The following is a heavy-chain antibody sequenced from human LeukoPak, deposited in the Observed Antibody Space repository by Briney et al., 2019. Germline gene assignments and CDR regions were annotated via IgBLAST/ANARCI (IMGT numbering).Heavy chain of an antibody. Sequence: SETLSLTCAVYGGSFSGYYWSWIRQPPGKGLEWIGEINHSGSTNYNPSLKSRVTISVDTPKNQFSLKLSSVTAADTAVYYCARGSDGGHDFDYWGQGTLVTVSS. CDR1: GGSFSGYY. V-gene: IGHV4-34*01. J-gene: IGHJ4*02. CDR2: INHSGST. CDR3: ARGSDGGHDFDY. D-gene: IGHD4-23*01.